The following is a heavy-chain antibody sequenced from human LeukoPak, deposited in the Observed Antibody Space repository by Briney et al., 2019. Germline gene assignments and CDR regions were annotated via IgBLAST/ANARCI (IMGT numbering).Heavy chain of an antibody. CDR3: ARLNPSSALSYYLDS. CDR1: GDSITSGTFF. CDR2: VHHSGVT. Sequence: SETLSLTCTVSGDSITSGTFFWTWIRQHPGKGLEWIAYVHHSGVTYPNPSLQSRITIPVDTSKNQFSLRLTSVTAADTAVYYCARLNPSSALSYYLDSWGRGTLVTVSS. V-gene: IGHV4-31*03. J-gene: IGHJ4*02.